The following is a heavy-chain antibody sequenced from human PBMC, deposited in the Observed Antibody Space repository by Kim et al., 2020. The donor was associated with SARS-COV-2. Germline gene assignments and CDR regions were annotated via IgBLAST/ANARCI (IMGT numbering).Heavy chain of an antibody. J-gene: IGHJ4*02. CDR3: AREVLGGSCNDY. Sequence: SETLSLTCTVSGGSISRGYNYWSWLRQPPGKGLEWIGYIYYSGTTYYNPSLKSPGTISVDTSNNKFSLKLYSVTAAATAVYYCAREVLGGSCNDYSGQG. V-gene: IGHV4-30-4*01. CDR2: IYYSGTT. CDR1: GGSISRGYNY. D-gene: IGHD2-15*01.